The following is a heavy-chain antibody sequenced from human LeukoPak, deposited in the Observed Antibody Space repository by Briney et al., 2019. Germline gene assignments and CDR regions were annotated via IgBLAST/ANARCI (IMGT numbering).Heavy chain of an antibody. V-gene: IGHV4-59*01. J-gene: IGHJ4*02. CDR3: ARQPPATGRFDY. Sequence: PSETLSLTCTVSGGSIINKYWGWIRPPPEQGLEWIGYVYYVGSTNYNPSLRSRVTMSVDTSKNQLSLKLTSVTAADTAMYYCARQPPATGRFDYWGQGTLVTAPS. CDR2: VYYVGST. CDR1: GGSIINKY. D-gene: IGHD1-14*01.